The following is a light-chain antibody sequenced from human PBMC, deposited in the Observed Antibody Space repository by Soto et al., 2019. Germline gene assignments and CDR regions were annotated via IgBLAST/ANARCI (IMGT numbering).Light chain of an antibody. Sequence: FVCPQPPGTLSLSPGERATLSCRASQTVRNNYLAWYQQKPGQAPRLLIYDASSRATGIPDRFSGGGSGTDFTLTISRLEPEDFAVYYCQQFSSYPLTFGGGTKVDI. V-gene: IGKV3-20*01. CDR2: DAS. CDR3: QQFSSYPLT. J-gene: IGKJ4*01. CDR1: QTVRNNY.